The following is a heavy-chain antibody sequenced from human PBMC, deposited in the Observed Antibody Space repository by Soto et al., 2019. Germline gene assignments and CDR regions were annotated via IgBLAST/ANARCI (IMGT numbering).Heavy chain of an antibody. CDR3: AKDVR. V-gene: IGHV3-7*05. CDR1: GLTLGPHW. CDR2: INGDASEK. Sequence: EVQLVESGGDLVHPGGSGRLSGVASGLTLGPHWMSWARQAPGKGLEWVANINGDASEKYYADSVKGRFTISRDNAKNSLYLQMNSLRVEDTAVYYCAKDVRWGQGTLITVSS. J-gene: IGHJ4*02.